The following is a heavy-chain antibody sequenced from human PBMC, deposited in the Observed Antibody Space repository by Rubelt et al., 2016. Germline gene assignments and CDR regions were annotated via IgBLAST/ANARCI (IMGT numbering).Heavy chain of an antibody. CDR2: IFYTGYT. D-gene: IGHD3-10*01. CDR3: ARHDAGAAFGHGMDV. CDR1: RGSSSGYY. V-gene: IGHV4-34*11. Sequence: QVQLQQWGAGLLKPSETLSLTCAVYRGSSSGYYWSWIRQPPGKGLEWIGYIFYTGYTIYNPSLKSRVAISVDTSKNQFSLKLTSVTAADTAVYYCARHDAGAAFGHGMDVWGQGTTVTVSS. J-gene: IGHJ6*02.